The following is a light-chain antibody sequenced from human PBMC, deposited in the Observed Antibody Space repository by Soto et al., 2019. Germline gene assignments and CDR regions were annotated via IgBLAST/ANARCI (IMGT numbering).Light chain of an antibody. J-gene: IGKJ5*01. CDR1: QSVSSRF. CDR2: GAS. Sequence: TQSPSTLSASVGDRVTITCRASQSVSSRFLAWYQQKPGQAPRLLIYGASSRATGIPDRFSGTGSETDFTLTINRLEPEDFAVYYCQQYENSPITFGQGTRLEIK. CDR3: QQYENSPIT. V-gene: IGKV3-20*01.